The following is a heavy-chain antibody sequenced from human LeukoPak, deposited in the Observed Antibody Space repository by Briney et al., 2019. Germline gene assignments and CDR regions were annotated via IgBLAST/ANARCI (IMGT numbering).Heavy chain of an antibody. CDR1: GFTFSTFA. D-gene: IGHD3-22*01. Sequence: GGSLRLSCAASGFTFSTFAMIWVRQPPGKGLEWVSSIFPSGGEIHYADSVRGRFTISRDNSKSTLSLQMNSLRAEDTAIYYCAKDPSEKTYYYDSSGFDIWGQGTMVTVSS. CDR2: IFPSGGEI. CDR3: AKDPSEKTYYYDSSGFDI. V-gene: IGHV3-23*01. J-gene: IGHJ3*02.